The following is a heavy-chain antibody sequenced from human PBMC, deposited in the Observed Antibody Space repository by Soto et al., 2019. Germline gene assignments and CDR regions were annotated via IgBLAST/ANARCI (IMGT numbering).Heavy chain of an antibody. V-gene: IGHV4-4*02. D-gene: IGHD1-1*01. CDR2: IYHSGST. J-gene: IGHJ5*02. Sequence: QVQLQESGPGLVKPSGTLSLTCAVSGGSISSSNWWSWVRQPPGKGLEWIGEIYHSGSTHYNPSLKSRVTISVDKSKNQFPLKLSSVAAADTAVYYCAYAPSVATTWFDPWGQGTLVTVSS. CDR1: GGSISSSNW. CDR3: AYAPSVATTWFDP.